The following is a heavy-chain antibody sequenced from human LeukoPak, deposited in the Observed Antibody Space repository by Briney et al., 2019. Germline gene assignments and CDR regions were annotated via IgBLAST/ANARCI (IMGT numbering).Heavy chain of an antibody. CDR3: ARARGDYYGSGSYVPPRYYFDY. CDR1: GYTFTGYY. D-gene: IGHD3-10*01. CDR2: INLNSGGT. Sequence: ASVKVSCKASGYTFTGYYMHWVRQAPGQGLEWMGWINLNSGGTNYAQQFQGRVTMNRETSISTAYMELSKLRSDDTDVYYCARARGDYYGSGSYVPPRYYFDYWGQGTLVTVSS. V-gene: IGHV1-2*02. J-gene: IGHJ4*02.